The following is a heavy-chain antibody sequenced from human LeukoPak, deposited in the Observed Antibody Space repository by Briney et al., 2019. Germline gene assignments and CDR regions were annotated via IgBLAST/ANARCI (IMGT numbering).Heavy chain of an antibody. CDR1: GFTFSSYA. V-gene: IGHV3-23*01. J-gene: IGHJ5*02. Sequence: GGSLRLSCAASGFTFSSYAMSWVRQAPGKGLEWVSAISGSGGSTYYADSVKGRFTISRDNSKNTLYLQMNSLRAEDTAVYYCAKTFLLHFDWFPDWFDPWGQGTLVTVSS. D-gene: IGHD3-9*01. CDR3: AKTFLLHFDWFPDWFDP. CDR2: ISGSGGST.